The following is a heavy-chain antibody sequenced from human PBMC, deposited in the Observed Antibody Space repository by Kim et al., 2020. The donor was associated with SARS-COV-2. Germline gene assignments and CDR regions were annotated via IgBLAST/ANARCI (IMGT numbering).Heavy chain of an antibody. Sequence: SETLSLTCAVYGGSFSGYYWSWIRQPPGKGLEWIGEINHSGSTNYNPSLKSRVTISVDTSKNQFSLKLSSVTAADTAVYYCARGLYYYDSSGYPSNDAFDIWGQGTMVTVSS. CDR1: GGSFSGYY. J-gene: IGHJ3*02. D-gene: IGHD3-22*01. CDR3: ARGLYYYDSSGYPSNDAFDI. V-gene: IGHV4-34*01. CDR2: INHSGST.